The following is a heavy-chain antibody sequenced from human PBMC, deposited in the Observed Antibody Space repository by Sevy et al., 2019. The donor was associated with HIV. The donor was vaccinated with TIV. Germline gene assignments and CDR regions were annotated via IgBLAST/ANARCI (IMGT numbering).Heavy chain of an antibody. CDR1: GFTFSNVW. D-gene: IGHD3-16*01. Sequence: GGSLRLSCVASGFTFSNVWMSWVRQAPGKGMEWVGHFKSKTDGGTTDYAAPVRGRFTISRDDSKNTLYLQMNSLKTEDTAVYYCTTGGSLFQHWGQGTLVTVSS. V-gene: IGHV3-15*01. J-gene: IGHJ1*01. CDR3: TTGGSLFQH. CDR2: FKSKTDGGTT.